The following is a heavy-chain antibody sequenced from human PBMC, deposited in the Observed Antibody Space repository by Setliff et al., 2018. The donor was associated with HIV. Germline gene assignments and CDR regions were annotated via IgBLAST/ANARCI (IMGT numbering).Heavy chain of an antibody. D-gene: IGHD4-17*01. J-gene: IGHJ4*02. V-gene: IGHV1-69*13. Sequence: GASVKVSCKASARIFSNYPISWVRQAPGRGLEWMGGIIPVFRTPDYAQRFQDRLTITADESADTVYMELKSLRHEDTAGYFCARDRHYGGLPWYFETWGPGTLVTVSS. CDR3: ARDRHYGGLPWYFET. CDR2: IIPVFRTP. CDR1: ARIFSNYP.